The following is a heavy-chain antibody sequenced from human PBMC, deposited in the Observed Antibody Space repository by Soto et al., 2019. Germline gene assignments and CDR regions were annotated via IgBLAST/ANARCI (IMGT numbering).Heavy chain of an antibody. CDR2: ISGYNGNT. D-gene: IGHD3-10*01. Sequence: ASVKVSCKASGYTFAGFGISWVRQAPGQGLEWMGWISGYNGNTNYAQKLQGRVTVTTDTSTRTAFMELRSLRSDDTAVYYCARAGDSGSYYFAYWGQGTLVTVSS. J-gene: IGHJ4*02. CDR1: GYTFAGFG. V-gene: IGHV1-18*01. CDR3: ARAGDSGSYYFAY.